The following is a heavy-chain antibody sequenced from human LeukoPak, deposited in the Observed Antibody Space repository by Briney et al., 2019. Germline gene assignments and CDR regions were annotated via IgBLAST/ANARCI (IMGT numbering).Heavy chain of an antibody. D-gene: IGHD6-19*01. Sequence: SETLSLTCTVSGGSISSYYWSWIRQPPGKGLEWIGYIYYSGSTNYNPSLKSRVTISVDTSKNRFSLKLSSVTAAGTAVYYCARHIAVAGRAFDIWGQGTMVTVSS. CDR3: ARHIAVAGRAFDI. J-gene: IGHJ3*02. V-gene: IGHV4-59*08. CDR1: GGSISSYY. CDR2: IYYSGST.